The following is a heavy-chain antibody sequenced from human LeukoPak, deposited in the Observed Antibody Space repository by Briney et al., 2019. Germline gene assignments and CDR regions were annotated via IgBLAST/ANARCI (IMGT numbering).Heavy chain of an antibody. J-gene: IGHJ4*02. V-gene: IGHV3-23*01. D-gene: IGHD3-10*01. CDR1: GFTFSSYA. CDR2: ISGSGGST. Sequence: PGGSLRLSCAASGFTFSSYAMSWVRQAPGKGLEWVSAISGSGGSTYYADSVKGRFTISRDNSKNTLYLQMNSLRAEDTAVYYCAFGIMVRGVPFDYWGQGTLVTVSS. CDR3: AFGIMVRGVPFDY.